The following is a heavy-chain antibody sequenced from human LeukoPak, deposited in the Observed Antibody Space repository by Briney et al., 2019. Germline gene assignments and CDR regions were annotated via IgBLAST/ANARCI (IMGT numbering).Heavy chain of an antibody. V-gene: IGHV3-21*01. CDR2: ISSSSSNI. CDR3: ARTDDVFDM. CDR1: GITFSSFS. J-gene: IGHJ3*02. Sequence: TGGSLRLSCAASGITFSSFSMNWVRQAPGKGLEWVSSISSSSSNIDYADSVKGRFTISRDNAKNSLYLQMSSLRAEDTAVYYCARTDDVFDMWGQGTMVIVSS.